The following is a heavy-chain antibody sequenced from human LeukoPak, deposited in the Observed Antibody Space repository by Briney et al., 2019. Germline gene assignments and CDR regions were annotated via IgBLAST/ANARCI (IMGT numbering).Heavy chain of an antibody. V-gene: IGHV3-30*18. Sequence: GRSLRLSCAASGFTFSSYGTHWVRQAPGKGLEWVAVISYDGSNKYYADSVKGRFTISRDNSKNTLYLQMNSLRAEDTAVYYCAKEFRITIFGVVTPYFDYWGQGTLVTVSS. CDR2: ISYDGSNK. CDR3: AKEFRITIFGVVTPYFDY. D-gene: IGHD3-3*01. CDR1: GFTFSSYG. J-gene: IGHJ4*02.